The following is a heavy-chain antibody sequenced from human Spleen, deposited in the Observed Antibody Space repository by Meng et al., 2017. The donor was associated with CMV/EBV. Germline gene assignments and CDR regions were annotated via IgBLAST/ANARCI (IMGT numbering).Heavy chain of an antibody. CDR1: GYTFTSYG. CDR3: AIDNLNSSPGLFHA. D-gene: IGHD1-7*01. Sequence: KASGYTFTSYGISWVRQAPGQGLEWMGWISGYNGNTNYAQKLQGRVTMTTDTSTRTAYMELRSLRSAATAVSSCAIDNLNSSPGLFHAWGQGTLVTVSS. J-gene: IGHJ1*01. V-gene: IGHV1-18*01. CDR2: ISGYNGNT.